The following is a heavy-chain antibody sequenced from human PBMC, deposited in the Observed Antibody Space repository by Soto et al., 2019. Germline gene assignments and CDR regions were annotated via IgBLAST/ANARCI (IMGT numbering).Heavy chain of an antibody. V-gene: IGHV1-3*01. J-gene: IGHJ4*02. D-gene: IGHD3-22*01. CDR3: ARDSLDYYDSSGYCYFDY. Sequence: ASVKVSCKASGYTFTSYAMHWVRQAPGQRLEWMGWINAGNGNTKYSQKFQGGVTITRDTSASTAYMELSSLRSEDTAVYYCARDSLDYYDSSGYCYFDYWGQGTLVTVSS. CDR2: INAGNGNT. CDR1: GYTFTSYA.